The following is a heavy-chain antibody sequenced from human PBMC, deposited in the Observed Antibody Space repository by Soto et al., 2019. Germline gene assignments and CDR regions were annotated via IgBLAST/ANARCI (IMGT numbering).Heavy chain of an antibody. CDR2: IIPILGIA. J-gene: IGHJ3*02. V-gene: IGHV1-69*02. Sequence: QAQLVQSGAEVKKPGSSVKVSCEASGGTFSSYTISWVRQAPGQGLEWMGRIIPILGIANYAQKFQGSVTIPAEKCTRTADLELSSLRCEATAVYYCARGHCSGGSCRQVDSFDIWGQGTIVTVSS. CDR3: ARGHCSGGSCRQVDSFDI. CDR1: GGTFSSYT. D-gene: IGHD2-15*01.